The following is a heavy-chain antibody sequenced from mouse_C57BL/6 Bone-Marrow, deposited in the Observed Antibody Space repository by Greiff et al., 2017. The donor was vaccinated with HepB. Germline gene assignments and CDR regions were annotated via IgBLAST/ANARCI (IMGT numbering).Heavy chain of an antibody. CDR3: TRDITTVVDWYFDV. CDR1: GFTFSSYA. J-gene: IGHJ1*03. CDR2: ISSGGDYI. D-gene: IGHD1-1*01. Sequence: DVMLVESGEGLVKPGGSLKLSCAASGFTFSSYAMSWVRQTPEKRLEWVAYISSGGDYIYYADTVKGRFTISRDNARNTLYLQMSSLKSEDTAMYYCTRDITTVVDWYFDVWGTGTTVTVSS. V-gene: IGHV5-9-1*02.